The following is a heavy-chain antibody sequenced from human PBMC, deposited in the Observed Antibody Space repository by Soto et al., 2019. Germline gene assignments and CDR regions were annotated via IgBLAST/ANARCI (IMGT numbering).Heavy chain of an antibody. CDR3: AALGAQTY. CDR1: GFTFSDYD. Sequence: VQLVESGGGLVQPGGSLRLSCAASGFTFSDYDMHWVRQARGKGLEWVSSIGHAGDSYSGDSVKGRFTISRENAKNTFHLQMNSLRPGDTAVYYCAALGAQTYWGQGALVTVSS. J-gene: IGHJ4*02. D-gene: IGHD7-27*01. CDR2: IGHAGDS. V-gene: IGHV3-13*01.